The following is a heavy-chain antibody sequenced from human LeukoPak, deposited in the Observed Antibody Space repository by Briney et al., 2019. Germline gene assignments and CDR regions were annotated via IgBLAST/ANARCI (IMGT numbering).Heavy chain of an antibody. J-gene: IGHJ6*02. CDR1: GYTFTSYD. D-gene: IGHD3-22*01. CDR3: ARDYPLYYYDSSGYYGLIYYYYYGMDV. Sequence: ASVKVSCKASGYTFTSYDINWVRQATGQGLEWVGWMNPNSGNTGYAQKFQGRVTMTRNTSISTAYMELSSLRSEDTAVYYCARDYPLYYYDSSGYYGLIYYYYYGMDVWGQGTTVTVSS. CDR2: MNPNSGNT. V-gene: IGHV1-8*01.